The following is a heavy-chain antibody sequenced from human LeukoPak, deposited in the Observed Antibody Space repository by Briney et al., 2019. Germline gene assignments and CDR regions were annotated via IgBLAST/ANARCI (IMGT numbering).Heavy chain of an antibody. D-gene: IGHD2-2*01. CDR1: GYTFTGYY. J-gene: IGHJ6*02. Sequence: ASVKVSCKASGYTFTGYYMHWVRQAPGQGLEWMGWINPNSGGTNYAQKFQGRVTMTRNTSISTAYMELSSLRSEDTAVYYCARGRHVVPAAAYYHYGMDVWGQGTTVTVSS. CDR3: ARGRHVVPAAAYYHYGMDV. CDR2: INPNSGGT. V-gene: IGHV1-2*02.